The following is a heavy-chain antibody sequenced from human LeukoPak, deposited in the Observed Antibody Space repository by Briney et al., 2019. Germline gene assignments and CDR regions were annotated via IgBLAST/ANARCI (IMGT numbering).Heavy chain of an antibody. CDR2: INPNSGGT. CDR1: GYTFTGYY. V-gene: IGHV1-2*02. J-gene: IGHJ4*02. D-gene: IGHD6-13*01. CDR3: ARAARSSWSSFDY. Sequence: VASVTVSCTASGYTFTGYYMHWVRQAPGQGLEWMGWINPNSGGTNYAQKFQGRVTMTRDTSISTAYMELSRLRSDDTAVYYCARAARSSWSSFDYWGQGTLVTVSS.